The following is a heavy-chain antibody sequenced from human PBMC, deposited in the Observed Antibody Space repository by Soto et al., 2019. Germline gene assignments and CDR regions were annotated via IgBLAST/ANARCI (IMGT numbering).Heavy chain of an antibody. CDR3: ARKLYSKYEDPVNYYYYGMDV. V-gene: IGHV1-69*13. CDR2: IIPILGTA. D-gene: IGHD4-4*01. CDR1: GGTFSSYA. Sequence: SVKVSCKASGGTFSSYAISWVRQAPGQGLEWMGGIIPILGTANYAQKFQGRVTITADESTSTAYMELSSLRSEDTAVYYCARKLYSKYEDPVNYYYYGMDVWGQGTTVTVSS. J-gene: IGHJ6*02.